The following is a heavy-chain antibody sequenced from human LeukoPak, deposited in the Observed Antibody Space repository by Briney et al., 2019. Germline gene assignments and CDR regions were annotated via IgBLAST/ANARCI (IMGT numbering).Heavy chain of an antibody. CDR1: GFTFSSYE. D-gene: IGHD2-15*01. CDR3: ARARDAGYCSGGSYYSILAY. Sequence: GGSLRLSCAASGFTFSSYEMNWVRQAPGKGLEWVSYISSSSSTMYYADSVKGRFTISRDNAKNSLYLQMNSLRAEDTAVYYCARARDAGYCSGGSYYSILAYWGQGTLVTVSS. J-gene: IGHJ4*02. V-gene: IGHV3-48*03. CDR2: ISSSSSTM.